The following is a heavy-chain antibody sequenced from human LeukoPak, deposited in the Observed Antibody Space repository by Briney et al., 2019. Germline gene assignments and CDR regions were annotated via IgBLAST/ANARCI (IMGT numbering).Heavy chain of an antibody. J-gene: IGHJ4*02. CDR2: INPNSGGT. Sequence: AASVKVSCKASGYTFTGYYMHWVRQAPGQGLEWMGRINPNSGGTNYAQKFQGRVTMTRDTSISTAYMELSRLRSDDTAVYYCARDPDIVVVPAASPVDYWGQGTLVTVSS. V-gene: IGHV1-2*06. D-gene: IGHD2-2*01. CDR1: GYTFTGYY. CDR3: ARDPDIVVVPAASPVDY.